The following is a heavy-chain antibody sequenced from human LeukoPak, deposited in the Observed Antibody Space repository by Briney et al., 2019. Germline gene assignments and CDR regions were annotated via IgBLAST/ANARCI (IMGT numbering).Heavy chain of an antibody. D-gene: IGHD3-10*01. J-gene: IGHJ5*02. V-gene: IGHV1-2*02. Sequence: ASVKVSCKASGYTFTGHYIHWVRQAPGQGLEWMGWINPDSGDTDYAQKFQGRVTVTRDTSISTAYMVLSRLRSDDTAVYYCARGALGYYGSGSYIWFDPWGHGTLVTVSS. CDR3: ARGALGYYGSGSYIWFDP. CDR2: INPDSGDT. CDR1: GYTFTGHY.